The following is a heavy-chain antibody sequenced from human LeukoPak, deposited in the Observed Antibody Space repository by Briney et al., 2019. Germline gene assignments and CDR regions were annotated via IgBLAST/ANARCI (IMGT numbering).Heavy chain of an antibody. D-gene: IGHD3-9*01. CDR2: ISSSSSYI. Sequence: GGSLRLSCAASGFTFSSYSMNWVRQAPGKGLEWVSSISSSSSYIYYADSTKGRFTISRDNAKNSLYLQMNSLRAEDTAVYYCASCFLTGYRDVYWGQGTLVTVSS. V-gene: IGHV3-21*01. CDR1: GFTFSSYS. J-gene: IGHJ4*02. CDR3: ASCFLTGYRDVY.